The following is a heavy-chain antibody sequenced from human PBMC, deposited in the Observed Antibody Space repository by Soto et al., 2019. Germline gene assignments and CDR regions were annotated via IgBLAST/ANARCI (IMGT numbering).Heavy chain of an antibody. CDR2: IGPRDSDT. CDR3: AKGGTYRIGDMDS. Sequence: EVQLLESGGGLVQPGGSLRLSCAASGFTFSIHAMSWVRQAPGKGLEWVSGIGPRDSDTYFADSVKGRFTISRDISMDMLYLQMNSLRAEDTAVSYCAKGGTYRIGDMDSWGQGRLVTVSS. V-gene: IGHV3-23*01. J-gene: IGHJ4*02. CDR1: GFTFSIHA. D-gene: IGHD1-26*01.